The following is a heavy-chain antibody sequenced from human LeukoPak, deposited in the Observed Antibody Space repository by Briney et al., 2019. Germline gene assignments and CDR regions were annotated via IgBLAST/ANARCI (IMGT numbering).Heavy chain of an antibody. J-gene: IGHJ4*02. V-gene: IGHV1-2*02. CDR2: NNPNSGGT. Sequence: ASVKVSCKASGYTFTGYYMHWVRQAPGQGLEWMGWNNPNSGGTNYAQKFQGRVTMTRDTSISTAYMELSRLRSDDTAVYYCARPRPGITFGGVIAIPDYWGQGTLVTVSS. D-gene: IGHD3-16*02. CDR1: GYTFTGYY. CDR3: ARPRPGITFGGVIAIPDY.